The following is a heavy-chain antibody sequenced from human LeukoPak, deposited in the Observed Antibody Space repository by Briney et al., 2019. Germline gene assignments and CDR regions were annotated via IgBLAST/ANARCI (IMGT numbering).Heavy chain of an antibody. CDR3: TRDPSTVTTKTRAYYFDY. J-gene: IGHJ4*02. CDR2: IRSKAYGGTT. V-gene: IGHV3-49*03. Sequence: GGSLRLSCTASGFTFGDYAMSWFRQAPGKGLEWVGFIRSKAYGGTTEYAASVKGRFTISRDDSKSIAYLQMNSLKTEDTAVYYCTRDPSTVTTKTRAYYFDYWGQGTLVTVSS. CDR1: GFTFGDYA. D-gene: IGHD4-17*01.